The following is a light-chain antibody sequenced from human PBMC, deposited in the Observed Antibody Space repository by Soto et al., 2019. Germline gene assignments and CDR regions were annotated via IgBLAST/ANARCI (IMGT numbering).Light chain of an antibody. J-gene: IGKJ1*01. V-gene: IGKV4-1*01. CDR3: QQYYSTPPT. CDR2: WAS. Sequence: DIVMTQSPDSLAVSLGERATINCKSSQSVLYSSNNENYLAWYQQKPGQPPNLLIYWASTRESGVPDRFSGSGSGTDFTLTISSLQAEDVAVHYCQQYYSTPPTFGQGTKVEIK. CDR1: QSVLYSSNNENY.